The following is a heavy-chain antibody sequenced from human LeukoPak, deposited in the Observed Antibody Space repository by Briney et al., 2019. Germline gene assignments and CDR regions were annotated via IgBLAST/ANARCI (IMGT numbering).Heavy chain of an antibody. Sequence: SETLSLTCAVYGGSFSGYYWSWIRQPPGKGLEWIGEINHSGSTNYNPSLKSRVTISVDTSKNQFSLKLSSVTAADTAVYYCARGITMIVVPSYGMGVWGQGTTVTVSS. CDR1: GGSFSGYY. D-gene: IGHD3-22*01. CDR3: ARGITMIVVPSYGMGV. J-gene: IGHJ6*02. V-gene: IGHV4-34*01. CDR2: INHSGST.